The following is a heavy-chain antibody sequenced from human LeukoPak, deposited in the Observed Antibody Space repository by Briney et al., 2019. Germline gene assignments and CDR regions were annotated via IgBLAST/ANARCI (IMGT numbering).Heavy chain of an antibody. CDR2: TYYSGST. D-gene: IGHD3-10*01. CDR3: ARSRGFGSYFDY. V-gene: IGHV4-59*11. Sequence: SETLSLTCPVSARSISSHYWSWVRQPPGRGLEWIGYTYYSGSTNYNPSLKSRVTISGDTSKNQFSLKLSSVTAADTAVYYCARSRGFGSYFDYWGQGTLVTVSS. J-gene: IGHJ4*02. CDR1: ARSISSHY.